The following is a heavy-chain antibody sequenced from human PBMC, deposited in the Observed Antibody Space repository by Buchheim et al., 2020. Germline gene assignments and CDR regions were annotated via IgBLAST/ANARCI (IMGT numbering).Heavy chain of an antibody. CDR3: AKDFSGYRVY. J-gene: IGHJ4*02. D-gene: IGHD6-13*01. Sequence: EVQLLESGGGLVQPGGSLRLSCAASGSTFTNFAMSWVRQAPGKGLEWVSAISGSGGSTFYADSVKGRFTISRDNSKTTLYLQMNSLRAEDAAVYYCAKDFSGYRVYWGQGTL. CDR2: ISGSGGST. CDR1: GSTFTNFA. V-gene: IGHV3-23*01.